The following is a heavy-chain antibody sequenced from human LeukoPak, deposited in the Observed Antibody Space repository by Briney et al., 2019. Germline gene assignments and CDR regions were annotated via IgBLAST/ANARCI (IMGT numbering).Heavy chain of an antibody. Sequence: SETLSLTCTVSGGSISSYYWSWTRQPPGKGLEWIGYIYYSGSTNYNPSLKSRVTISVDTSKNQFSLKLSSVTAADTAVYYCARDYGDPPHYYMDVWGKGTTVTVSS. V-gene: IGHV4-59*12. D-gene: IGHD4-17*01. CDR2: IYYSGST. CDR3: ARDYGDPPHYYMDV. J-gene: IGHJ6*03. CDR1: GGSISSYY.